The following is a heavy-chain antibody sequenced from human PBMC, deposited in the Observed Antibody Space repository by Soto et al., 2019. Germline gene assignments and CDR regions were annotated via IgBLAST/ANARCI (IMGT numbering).Heavy chain of an antibody. J-gene: IGHJ4*02. CDR3: ARVWWSTVYYFDY. Sequence: SETLFLTCTVSGGSISSGDYYWSWIRQPPGKGLEWIGYIYYSGSTYYNPSLKSRVTISVDTSKNQFSLKLSSVTAADTAVYYCARVWWSTVYYFDYWGQGTLVTVSS. D-gene: IGHD2-21*01. CDR2: IYYSGST. V-gene: IGHV4-30-4*01. CDR1: GGSISSGDYY.